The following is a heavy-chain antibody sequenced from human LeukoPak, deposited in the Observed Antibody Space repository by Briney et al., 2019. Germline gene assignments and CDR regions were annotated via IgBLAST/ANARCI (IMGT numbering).Heavy chain of an antibody. Sequence: GASVTVSCKASGYTFTGNYMHWLRQAPGQGLEWMGWINCNSGATKYAQKFQGRITMTRDTSVRTGYMELRSVTSDDTAVYYCARSLVNWGRGTLVTVSS. CDR3: ARSLVN. J-gene: IGHJ4*02. CDR1: GYTFTGNY. V-gene: IGHV1-2*02. CDR2: INCNSGAT. D-gene: IGHD6-6*01.